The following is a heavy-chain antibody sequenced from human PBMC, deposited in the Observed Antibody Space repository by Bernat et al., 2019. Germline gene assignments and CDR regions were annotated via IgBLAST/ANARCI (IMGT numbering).Heavy chain of an antibody. V-gene: IGHV3-30*01. J-gene: IGHJ4*02. Sequence: QVQLVESGGGVVQPGRSLRLSCAASGFTFTDYSMHWVRQAPGGGLEWVAVISFDENNKFYADSVKGRFTISRDNSKNTLYLQMNSLRAEDTALYYCAREVRRSGYYDYWGQGTLVTVSS. CDR2: ISFDENNK. CDR1: GFTFTDYS. CDR3: AREVRRSGYYDY. D-gene: IGHD3-22*01.